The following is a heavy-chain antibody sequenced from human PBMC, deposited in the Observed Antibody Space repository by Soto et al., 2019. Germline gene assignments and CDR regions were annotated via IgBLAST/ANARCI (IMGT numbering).Heavy chain of an antibody. J-gene: IGHJ3*02. CDR2: SFYSRTS. Sequence: SETLSLTCTVSACTISSSTYSWGWIRQPPGKGVEWIGSSFYSRTSYYNPSLEIRVTISVEKSNSEFSLKLRTVSAAGAAVDYCARGDTFQIWGQGTRVRVSS. CDR3: ARGDTFQI. CDR1: ACTISSSTYS. V-gene: IGHV4-39*01.